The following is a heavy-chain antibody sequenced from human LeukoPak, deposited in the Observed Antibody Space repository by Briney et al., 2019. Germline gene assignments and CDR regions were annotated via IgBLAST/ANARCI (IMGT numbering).Heavy chain of an antibody. Sequence: PSQILSLTCTVSGGSISSGDYYWSWIRQPPGKGLEWIGYIYYSGSTYYNPSLKSRVTISLDTSKNQFSLKLSSVTAADTAVYYCARDHRYYRVDYWGQGTLVTVSS. CDR1: GGSISSGDYY. J-gene: IGHJ4*02. CDR3: ARDHRYYRVDY. CDR2: IYYSGST. V-gene: IGHV4-30-4*01. D-gene: IGHD3-10*01.